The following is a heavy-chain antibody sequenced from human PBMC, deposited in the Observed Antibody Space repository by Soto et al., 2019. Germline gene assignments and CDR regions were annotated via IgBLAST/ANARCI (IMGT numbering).Heavy chain of an antibody. CDR3: ARADRGGYSGIFDY. D-gene: IGHD5-12*01. V-gene: IGHV4-4*07. J-gene: IGHJ4*02. CDR1: AGSISTYS. CDR2: MYSDGST. Sequence: SETLSLTCTVSAGSISTYSWSLIRQPAGQGLEWIGRMYSDGSTTYNPSLKSRVTMSVDTSRSQFSLRLNSVTAADTAVYYCARADRGGYSGIFDYWGQGTLVTVSS.